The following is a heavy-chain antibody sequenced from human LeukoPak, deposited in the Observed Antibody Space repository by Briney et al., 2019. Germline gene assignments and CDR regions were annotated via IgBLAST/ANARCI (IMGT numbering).Heavy chain of an antibody. J-gene: IGHJ4*02. D-gene: IGHD6-19*01. CDR3: ARDLLEGDFSSGPDY. Sequence: PGGSLRLSCEASGFTFSSYSMNWVRQAPGKGLEWVSSITSSSTYIYYADSVKGRFTISRDNAKNSLYLQMNSLRAEDTAVYYCARDLLEGDFSSGPDYWGQGTLVTVSS. CDR2: ITSSSTYI. CDR1: GFTFSSYS. V-gene: IGHV3-21*01.